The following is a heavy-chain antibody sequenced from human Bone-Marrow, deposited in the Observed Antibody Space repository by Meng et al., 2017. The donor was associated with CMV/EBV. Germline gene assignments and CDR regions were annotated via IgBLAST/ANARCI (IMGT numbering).Heavy chain of an antibody. V-gene: IGHV4-4*07. CDR3: ARTYYDFWSGNDHPGTYGMDV. D-gene: IGHD3-3*01. Sequence: GSLRLSCTVSGGSISSYYWSWIRQPAGKGLEWIGRIYTSGSTNYNPSLKSRVTMSVDTSKNQFSLKLSSVTAADTAVYYCARTYYDFWSGNDHPGTYGMDVWGQGTTVTVSS. CDR1: GGSISSYY. J-gene: IGHJ6*02. CDR2: IYTSGST.